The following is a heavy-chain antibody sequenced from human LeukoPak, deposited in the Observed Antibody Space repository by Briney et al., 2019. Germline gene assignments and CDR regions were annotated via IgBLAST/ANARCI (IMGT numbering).Heavy chain of an antibody. CDR1: GGSISSGGYY. CDR2: IYHSGST. V-gene: IGHV4-30-2*01. CDR3: ARDRPGGSSLDY. Sequence: PSETLSLTCTVSGGSISSGGYYWSWIRQPPGKGLEWIGYIYHSGSTYYNPSLKSRVTISVDTSKNQFSLRLSSVTAADTAVYYCARDRPGGSSLDYWGQGTLATVSS. D-gene: IGHD6-13*01. J-gene: IGHJ4*02.